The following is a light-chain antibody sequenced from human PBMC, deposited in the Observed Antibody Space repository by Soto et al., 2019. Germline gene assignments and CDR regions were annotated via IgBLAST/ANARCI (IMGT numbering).Light chain of an antibody. CDR2: GSS. CDR1: QSVDIN. Sequence: EMVMTQSPATLSVSPGERATLSCRASQSVDINLAWYQQKPGQAPRLLIYGSSTRATGIPARFSGSGSGTEFTLTISSLQSEDFAVYYCQQYNNWPRTFGPGTKVDIK. CDR3: QQYNNWPRT. V-gene: IGKV3-15*01. J-gene: IGKJ3*01.